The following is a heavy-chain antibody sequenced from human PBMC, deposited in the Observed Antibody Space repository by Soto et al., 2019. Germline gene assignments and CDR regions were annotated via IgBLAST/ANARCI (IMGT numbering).Heavy chain of an antibody. CDR3: ARGGFGEGLSCHACMQYYGMDV. CDR2: MSPAAGSV. Sequence: QVQLVQSAAEMKKPGASVKVSCEASGYTFTNYYMHWVRQAPGQGLEWMGIMSPAAGSVSYAEKFEGSVPMTRDTATSTVYLDISSLRSDATSVYYCARGGFGEGLSCHACMQYYGMDVWGQGPTVTVSS. CDR1: GYTFTNYY. D-gene: IGHD2-2*01. J-gene: IGHJ6*02. V-gene: IGHV1-46*01.